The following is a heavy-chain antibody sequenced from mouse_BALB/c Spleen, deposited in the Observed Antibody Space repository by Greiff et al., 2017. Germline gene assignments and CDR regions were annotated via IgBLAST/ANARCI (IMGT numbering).Heavy chain of an antibody. CDR3: ARDYDGYYLFAY. V-gene: IGHV5-6-3*01. CDR2: INSNGGST. CDR1: GFTFSSYG. Sequence: EVKLMESGGGLVQPGGSLKLSCAASGFTFSSYGMSWVRQTPDKRLELVATINSNGGSTYYPDSVKGRFTISRDNAKNTLYLQMSSLKSEDTAMYYCARDYDGYYLFAYWGQGTLVTVSA. J-gene: IGHJ3*01. D-gene: IGHD2-3*01.